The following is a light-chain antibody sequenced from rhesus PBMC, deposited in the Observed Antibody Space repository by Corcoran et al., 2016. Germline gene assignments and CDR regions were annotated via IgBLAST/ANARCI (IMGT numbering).Light chain of an antibody. J-gene: IGKJ1*01. CDR1: QGITND. CDR3: PHYYSTPPT. CDR2: EAS. V-gene: IGKV1S17*01. Sequence: DIQMTQSPSSLSASVGDRVTITCRASQGITNDLAWYQQKPGETPKLLIYEASSLQSGIPSRFSGSGAGTDFTLTISSRQSEDFATYYCPHYYSTPPTFGQGTKVEIK.